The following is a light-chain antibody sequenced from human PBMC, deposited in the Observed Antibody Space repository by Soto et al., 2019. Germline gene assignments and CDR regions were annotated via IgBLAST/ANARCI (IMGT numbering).Light chain of an antibody. CDR1: SGDVGAYNF. CDR2: HVS. Sequence: QSVLTQPASVSGSPGQSITISCTGTSGDVGAYNFVSWYQQHPGKAPKLIVYHVSDRPSGFSSRFSGSKSGNSASLTISGLHAEDEAGYYCSSYAGSDTFVFGTGTKVTVL. J-gene: IGLJ1*01. CDR3: SSYAGSDTFV. V-gene: IGLV2-14*03.